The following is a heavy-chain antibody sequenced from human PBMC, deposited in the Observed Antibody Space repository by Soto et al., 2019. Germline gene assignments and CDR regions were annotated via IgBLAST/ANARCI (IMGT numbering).Heavy chain of an antibody. CDR1: GFTFSSYG. CDR3: ANPTYYSSSWYGAFDI. CDR2: ISYDGSNK. V-gene: IGHV3-30*18. Sequence: GGSLRLSCAASGFTFSSYGMHWVRQAPGKGLEWVAVISYDGSNKHYADSVKGRFTISRDNSKNTLYLQMNSLSAEDTAVYYCANPTYYSSSWYGAFDIWGQGTMVTVSS. J-gene: IGHJ3*02. D-gene: IGHD6-13*01.